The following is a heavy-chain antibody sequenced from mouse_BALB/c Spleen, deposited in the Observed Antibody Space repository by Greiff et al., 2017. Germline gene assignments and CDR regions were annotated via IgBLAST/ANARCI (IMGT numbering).Heavy chain of an antibody. CDR1: GYSFTSYW. CDR3: ARLPAGGAIDY. CDR2: IDPSDSET. Sequence: QVQLQQSGPQLVRPGASVKISCKASGYSFTSYWMHWVKQRPGQGLEWIGMIDPSDSETRLNQKFKDKATLTVDKSSSTAYMQLSSPTSEDSAVYYCARLPAGGAIDYWGQGTSVTVSS. J-gene: IGHJ4*01. V-gene: IGHV1S126*01.